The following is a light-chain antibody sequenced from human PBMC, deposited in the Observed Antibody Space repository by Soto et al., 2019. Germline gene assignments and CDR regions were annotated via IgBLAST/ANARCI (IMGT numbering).Light chain of an antibody. CDR1: QSVSSY. CDR2: GAS. CDR3: QQYGSSEII. Sequence: EIVLTQSPATLSLSPGERATLSCRASQSVSSYLAWYQQKPGQAPRLLISGASTGATGIPARFSGSVSGTDFTLTITRLEPEDFAVFYCQQYGSSEIIFGQGTRLEIK. J-gene: IGKJ5*01. V-gene: IGKV3-11*01.